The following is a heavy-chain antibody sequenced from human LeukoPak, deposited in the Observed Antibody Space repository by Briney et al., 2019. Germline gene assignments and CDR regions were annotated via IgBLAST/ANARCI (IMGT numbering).Heavy chain of an antibody. D-gene: IGHD6-19*01. CDR2: IYYGGST. J-gene: IGHJ3*02. V-gene: IGHV4-4*02. Sequence: PSGTLSLTCAVSGGSFSSSHWWTWVRQSPGKGLEWIGNIYYGGSTYYNPSLKSRVTISVDTSKNQFFLKLSSVTAADTAVYYCAREGWQWLVHAFDIWGQGTMVTVSS. CDR3: AREGWQWLVHAFDI. CDR1: GGSFSSSHW.